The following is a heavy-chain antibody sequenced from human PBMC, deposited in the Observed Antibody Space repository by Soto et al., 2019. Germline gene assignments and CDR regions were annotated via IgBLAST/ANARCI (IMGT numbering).Heavy chain of an antibody. D-gene: IGHD2-21*01. CDR3: ARVGEVNIPGYYYDK. J-gene: IGHJ4*02. V-gene: IGHV4-59*01. CDR1: GGSISSYY. Sequence: SETLSLTCTVSGGSISSYYWSWIRQPPGKGLEWIGYIYYSGSTNYNPSLKSRVTISVDTSKNQFSLKLISVTAADTAVYYCARVGEVNIPGYYYDKWGQGNLVRVSS. CDR2: IYYSGST.